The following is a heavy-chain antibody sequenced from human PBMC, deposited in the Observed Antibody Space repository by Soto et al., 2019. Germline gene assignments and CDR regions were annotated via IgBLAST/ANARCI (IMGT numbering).Heavy chain of an antibody. J-gene: IGHJ4*02. D-gene: IGHD6-13*01. CDR1: GDSISSGDSY. Sequence: QVPLQESRPGLVKPSQTLSLTCTVSGDSISSGDSYWSWIRQSPEKGLEWIGYIYFSGSTYYNPSLRSRVTMSVDTSKNQFSLRLSSVTAAVTAVYYCAREAPASRIRGGFEYWGQGTLVTVSS. CDR2: IYFSGST. V-gene: IGHV4-30-4*01. CDR3: AREAPASRIRGGFEY.